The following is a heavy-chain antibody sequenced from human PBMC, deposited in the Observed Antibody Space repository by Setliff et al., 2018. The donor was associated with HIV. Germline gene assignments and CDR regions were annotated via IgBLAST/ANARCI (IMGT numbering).Heavy chain of an antibody. J-gene: IGHJ4*02. V-gene: IGHV3-7*05. D-gene: IGHD6-19*01. CDR3: ANMQWASNAWYSFDY. CDR2: IQQHGSEI. CDR1: GYTFSSYW. Sequence: PGGSLRLSCAASGYTFSSYWMAWVRQCPGKGLEWVANIQQHGSEIHYVASVEGRFTIPRDNAKNSLYLQMNSLRAEDTAVYYCANMQWASNAWYSFDYWGQGALVTVSS.